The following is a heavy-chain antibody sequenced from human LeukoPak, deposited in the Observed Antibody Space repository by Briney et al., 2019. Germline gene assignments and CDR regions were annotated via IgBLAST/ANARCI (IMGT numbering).Heavy chain of an antibody. D-gene: IGHD3-3*01. V-gene: IGHV5-51*01. CDR1: GYSFTSYW. J-gene: IGHJ4*02. CDR3: ARNLGRDFWSGYYYY. CDR2: IYPGDSDT. Sequence: GESLKISCKGSGYSFTSYWIGWVRQMPGKGLEWMGIIYPGDSDTRYSPSFQGQVTISADKSISTANLQWSSLEASDTAMYYCARNLGRDFWSGYYYYWGQGTLVTVSS.